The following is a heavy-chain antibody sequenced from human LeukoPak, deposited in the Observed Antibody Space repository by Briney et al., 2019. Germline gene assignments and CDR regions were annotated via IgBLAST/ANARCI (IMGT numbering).Heavy chain of an antibody. J-gene: IGHJ3*02. CDR2: ISSSSGYT. Sequence: GGSLRLSCAASGFTFIDYYMSWVRQAPGKGLEWVSYISSSSGYTEYADSVKGRFTVSRDNAKDTLYLQMNSLRAEDTAVYYCASGNSHAFDIWGQGTMVTVSS. V-gene: IGHV3-11*06. CDR3: ASGNSHAFDI. CDR1: GFTFIDYY.